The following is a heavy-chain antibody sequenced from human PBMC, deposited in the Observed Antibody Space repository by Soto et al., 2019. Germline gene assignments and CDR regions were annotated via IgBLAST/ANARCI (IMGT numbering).Heavy chain of an antibody. V-gene: IGHV3-23*01. CDR2: TSGSGSAT. CDR3: AKGLHYDLWSGYSHHFDY. D-gene: IGHD3-3*01. J-gene: IGHJ4*02. Sequence: GSLRLSCAASGSTFSTYGMTWVRQGAGKGPEWVSATSGSGSATYYADSVKGRFTISRDNLDNILYLQMNSLRAEDTAIYYCAKGLHYDLWSGYSHHFDYWGQGTQVTVYS. CDR1: GSTFSTYG.